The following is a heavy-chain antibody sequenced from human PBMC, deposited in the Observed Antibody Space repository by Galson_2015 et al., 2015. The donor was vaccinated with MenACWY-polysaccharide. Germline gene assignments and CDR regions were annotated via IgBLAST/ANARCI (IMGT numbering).Heavy chain of an antibody. CDR2: TYYRSKWYN. Sequence: CAISGDSVSSHSAAWSWIRQSPSRGLEWLGRTYYRSKWYNDYAVSVKSRITINPDTSKNQFSLQLNSVTPEDTAVYYCARVAGRDPFDYWGQGTLATVSS. J-gene: IGHJ4*02. D-gene: IGHD6-19*01. CDR3: ARVAGRDPFDY. CDR1: GDSVSSHSAA. V-gene: IGHV6-1*01.